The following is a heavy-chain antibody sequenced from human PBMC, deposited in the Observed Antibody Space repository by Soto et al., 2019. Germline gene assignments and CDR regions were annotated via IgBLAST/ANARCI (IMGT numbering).Heavy chain of an antibody. CDR1: GFTFSSYD. D-gene: IGHD6-25*01. V-gene: IGHV3-13*01. CDR3: TRGGIAPGYGLDV. J-gene: IGHJ6*02. Sequence: EVQLVESAGGFVQPGGSLRLSCAASGFTFSSYDMHWVRQGPGKGLEWVSTIGTADGTYYAGSVKGRFTISREDAKNSLYLKMHSLRVEDTAVYYWTRGGIAPGYGLDVWGLGTTVTVSS. CDR2: IGTADGT.